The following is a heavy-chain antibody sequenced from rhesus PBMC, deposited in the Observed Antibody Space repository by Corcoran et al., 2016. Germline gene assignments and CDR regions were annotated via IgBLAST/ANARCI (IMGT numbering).Heavy chain of an antibody. D-gene: IGHD3-34*01. CDR1: GGSISDSYY. Sequence: QVQLQESGPGRVKPSETLSPTCGVSGGSISDSYYWTWFRQPPGQGMDWIGNMFGNMTTTFYNPSLKVRSTMSKDPANGRFFLRVRAGTGGDTALYYCGRERGGGDFHVWGAGVFVTVSS. CDR2: MFGNMTTT. J-gene: IGHJ5-1*01. CDR3: GRERGGGDFHV. V-gene: IGHV4S9*01.